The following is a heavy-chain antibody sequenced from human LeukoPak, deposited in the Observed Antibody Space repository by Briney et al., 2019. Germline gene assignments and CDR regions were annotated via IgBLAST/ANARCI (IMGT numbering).Heavy chain of an antibody. D-gene: IGHD3-10*01. Sequence: GGTLRLSCAASGFTFSSYAMSWAREAPGKGQEWVSAISATVGITSYADSVKGRFTISRDNSKNTLYLQMNSLRAEDTAVYYCAKGTMVRWDVWGQGTTVTVSS. CDR1: GFTFSSYA. J-gene: IGHJ6*02. CDR3: AKGTMVRWDV. V-gene: IGHV3-23*01. CDR2: ISATVGIT.